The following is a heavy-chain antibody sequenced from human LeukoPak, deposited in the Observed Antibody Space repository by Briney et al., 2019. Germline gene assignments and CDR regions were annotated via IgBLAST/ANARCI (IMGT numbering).Heavy chain of an antibody. D-gene: IGHD1-14*01. CDR3: ASTTHINAFDI. CDR1: GFTFSSYR. V-gene: IGHV3-53*01. CDR2: IYSGGST. Sequence: PGGSLRLSCAASGFTFSSYRMSWVRQAPGKGLEWVSVIYSGGSTYYADSVKGRFTISRDNSKNTLYLQMNSLRAEDMAVYYCASTTHINAFDIWGQGTMVTVSS. J-gene: IGHJ3*02.